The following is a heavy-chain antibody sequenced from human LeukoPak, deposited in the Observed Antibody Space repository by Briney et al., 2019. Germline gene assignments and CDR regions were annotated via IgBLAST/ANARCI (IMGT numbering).Heavy chain of an antibody. Sequence: SQTLSFTCTVSGDSISSGSYYWCWIRQPAGKGLEWIGRIYTSGSTNYNPSLKSLVTISVYPSKHQFSLKVRSVTAADTAVYYCARAGIRYFDWLLIDWGQGTLVTVSS. CDR2: IYTSGST. D-gene: IGHD3-9*01. V-gene: IGHV4-61*02. CDR3: ARAGIRYFDWLLID. J-gene: IGHJ4*02. CDR1: GDSISSGSYY.